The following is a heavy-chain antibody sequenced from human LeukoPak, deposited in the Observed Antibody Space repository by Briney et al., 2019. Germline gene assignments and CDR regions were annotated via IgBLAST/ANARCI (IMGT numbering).Heavy chain of an antibody. D-gene: IGHD4-11*01. CDR3: ARNYSDWSDP. CDR2: INPTTGDT. V-gene: IGHV1-2*02. Sequence: ASVKVSCKASGYTFNGYFLNWVRQAPGQGLEWMGWINPTTGDTRYSQKFQGRVTLTRDMSISTGCMELRRLKPDDTAVYYCARNYSDWSDPWGQGTLVTVSS. CDR1: GYTFNGYF. J-gene: IGHJ5*02.